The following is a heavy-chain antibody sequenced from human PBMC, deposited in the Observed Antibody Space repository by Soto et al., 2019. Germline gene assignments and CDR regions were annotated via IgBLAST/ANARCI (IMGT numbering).Heavy chain of an antibody. J-gene: IGHJ4*02. V-gene: IGHV3-23*01. CDR1: GFTFSSYA. CDR2: ISGSGGST. CDR3: AKVDKGSGWYGWYYFDY. D-gene: IGHD6-19*01. Sequence: GGSLRLSCAASGFTFSSYAMSWVRQAPGKGLEWVSAISGSGGSTYYADSVKGRFTISGDNSKNTLYLQMNSLRAEDTAVYYCAKVDKGSGWYGWYYFDYWGQGTLVTVSS.